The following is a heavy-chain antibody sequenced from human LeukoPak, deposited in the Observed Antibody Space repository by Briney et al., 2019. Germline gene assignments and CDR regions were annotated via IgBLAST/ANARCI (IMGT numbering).Heavy chain of an antibody. Sequence: SETLSLTCAVYGGSFSDYYWSWIRQPPGKGLEWIGEINHSGSTNYNPSLKSRVTISVDTSKNQFSLKLSSVTAADTAVYYCARGGAWFGELPLDYWGQGTLVTVSS. CDR1: GGSFSDYY. D-gene: IGHD3-10*01. J-gene: IGHJ4*02. CDR3: ARGGAWFGELPLDY. CDR2: INHSGST. V-gene: IGHV4-34*01.